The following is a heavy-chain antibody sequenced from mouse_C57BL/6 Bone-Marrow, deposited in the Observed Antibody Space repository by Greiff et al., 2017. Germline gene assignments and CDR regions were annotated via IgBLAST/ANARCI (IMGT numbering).Heavy chain of an antibody. Sequence: EVLLVESGGGLVKPGGSLKLSCAASGFTFSSYAMSWVRQTPEKRLEWVATISDGGSYTYYPDNVKGRFTIARDNAKNNLYLQMSHLKSEDTAMYYCARDFDSSGYGFAYWGQGTLVTVSA. J-gene: IGHJ3*01. D-gene: IGHD3-2*02. CDR3: ARDFDSSGYGFAY. CDR2: ISDGGSYT. CDR1: GFTFSSYA. V-gene: IGHV5-4*01.